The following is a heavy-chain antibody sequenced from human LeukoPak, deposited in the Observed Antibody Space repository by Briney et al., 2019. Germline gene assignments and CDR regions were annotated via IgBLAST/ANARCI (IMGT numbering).Heavy chain of an antibody. CDR3: AKDLESSGKFDY. Sequence: GGSLRLSCAASGFTFSSYAMSWVRQAPGKGLEWVSAISGSGGSTYYADSVKGRFTISRDNSKDTLYLQMNSLRAEDTAVYYCAKDLESSGKFDYRGQGTLVTVSS. J-gene: IGHJ4*02. CDR2: ISGSGGST. V-gene: IGHV3-23*01. CDR1: GFTFSSYA. D-gene: IGHD6-19*01.